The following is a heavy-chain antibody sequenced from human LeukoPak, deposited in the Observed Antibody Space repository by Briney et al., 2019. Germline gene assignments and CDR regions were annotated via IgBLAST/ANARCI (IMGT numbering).Heavy chain of an antibody. CDR2: INHSGST. J-gene: IGHJ4*02. V-gene: IGHV4-34*01. CDR1: GGSFSGYY. CDR3: ARVYCSSTSCYTGGNTFDY. D-gene: IGHD2-2*02. Sequence: SETLSLTCAVYGGSFSGYYWSWIRRPPGKGLEWIGEINHSGSTNYNPSLKSRVTISVDTSKNQFSLKLSSVTAADTAVYYCARVYCSSTSCYTGGNTFDYWGQGTLVTVSS.